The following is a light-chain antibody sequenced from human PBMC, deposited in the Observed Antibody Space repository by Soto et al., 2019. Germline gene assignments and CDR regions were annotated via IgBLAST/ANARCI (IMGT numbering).Light chain of an antibody. CDR2: GAS. J-gene: IGKJ3*01. CDR1: QTISSNY. CDR3: QQYGRSPPEFT. Sequence: EIVLTQSPGTLSLSAGERATLSCRASQTISSNYLAWYQQKPGQAPRLLIFGASYRATGIPARFSGSGSGTDSTLNISRLEPEDFAVYYCQQYGRSPPEFTFGPGTKVDIK. V-gene: IGKV3-20*01.